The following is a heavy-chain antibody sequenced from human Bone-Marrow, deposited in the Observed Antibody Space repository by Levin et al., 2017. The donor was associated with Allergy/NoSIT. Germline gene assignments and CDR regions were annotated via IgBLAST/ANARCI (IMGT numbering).Heavy chain of an antibody. V-gene: IGHV4-4*02. D-gene: IGHD3-3*01. CDR3: ARSGIRFLEWLLFGKREVTYYYYYMDV. Sequence: NSSETLSLTCAVSGGSISSSNWWSWVRQPPGKGLEWIGEIYHSGSTNYNPSLKSRVTISVDKSKNQFSLKLSSVTAADTAVYYCARSGIRFLEWLLFGKREVTYYYYYMDVWGKGTTVTVSS. CDR1: GGSISSSNW. J-gene: IGHJ6*03. CDR2: IYHSGST.